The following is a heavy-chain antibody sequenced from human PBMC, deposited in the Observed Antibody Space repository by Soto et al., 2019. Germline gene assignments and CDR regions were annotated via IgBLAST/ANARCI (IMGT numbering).Heavy chain of an antibody. CDR3: ARCSPSLLGGGVDS. D-gene: IGHD3-16*01. Sequence: QVQLQESGPGLVKPSQTLSLTCTVSDDSSRSGGYCWSWIRQHPGKGLEWIAFICDSGRTHYNPSLTSRVIISVATSKNQFSLKQSAVTAADTAVYYCARCSPSLLGGGVDSWGQGTLVTVSS. CDR2: ICDSGRT. CDR1: DDSSRSGGYC. V-gene: IGHV4-31*03. J-gene: IGHJ4*02.